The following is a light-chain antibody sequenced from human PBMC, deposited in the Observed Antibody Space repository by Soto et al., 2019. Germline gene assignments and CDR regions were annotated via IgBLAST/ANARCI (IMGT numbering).Light chain of an antibody. CDR1: IGAGTSGHW. V-gene: IGLV7-46*01. J-gene: IGLJ2*01. CDR2: DTS. CDR3: FLSYCGARPVV. Sequence: QAGVTQEPSLTVYRGGTDTLTCDSSIGAGTSGHWPYWFQQKPGQAPRTLIYDTSKKHSWTPARFSGSLLGGKAALTLSGAQPEDEADYYCFLSYCGARPVVFGGGTKLTVL.